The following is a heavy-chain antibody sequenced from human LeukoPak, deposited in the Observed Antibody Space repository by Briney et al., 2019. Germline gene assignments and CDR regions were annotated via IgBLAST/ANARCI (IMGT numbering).Heavy chain of an antibody. Sequence: SETLSLTCTVTGGSISTRNHYWGWLRQPPGKGLEWIGSIGYTGTTNSNPSLKSRVTISVDTSNNQFSLKLSSVTAADTAVYYCARARAHLKYYYDSSGYYYFDYWGQGTLVTVSS. CDR2: IGYTGTT. CDR1: GGSISTRNHY. D-gene: IGHD3-22*01. J-gene: IGHJ4*02. CDR3: ARARAHLKYYYDSSGYYYFDY. V-gene: IGHV4-39*07.